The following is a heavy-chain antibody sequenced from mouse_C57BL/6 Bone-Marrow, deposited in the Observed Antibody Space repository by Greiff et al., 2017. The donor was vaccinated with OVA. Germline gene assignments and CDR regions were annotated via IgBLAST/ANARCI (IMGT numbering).Heavy chain of an antibody. CDR2: ISYDGSN. CDR1: GYSITSGYY. V-gene: IGHV3-6*01. Sequence: ESGPGLVKPSQSLSLTCSVTGYSITSGYYWNWIRQFPGNKLEWMGYISYDGSNNYNPSLKNRISITRDTSKNQFFLKLNSVTTEDTATYYCAKLGRDFDVWGTGTTVTVSS. J-gene: IGHJ1*03. D-gene: IGHD4-1*01. CDR3: AKLGRDFDV.